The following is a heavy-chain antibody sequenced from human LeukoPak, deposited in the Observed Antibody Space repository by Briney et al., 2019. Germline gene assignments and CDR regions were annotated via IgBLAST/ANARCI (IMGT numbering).Heavy chain of an antibody. J-gene: IGHJ6*03. Sequence: GASVKVSCKASGGTFSSYAISWVRQAPGQGLEWMGGIIPIFGTANYAQKFQGRVTITTDESTSTAYMELSSLRSEDTAVYYCASRYYGSGSYYNVRGTYYYCMDVWGKGTTVTVSS. D-gene: IGHD3-10*01. V-gene: IGHV1-69*05. CDR3: ASRYYGSGSYYNVRGTYYYCMDV. CDR2: IIPIFGTA. CDR1: GGTFSSYA.